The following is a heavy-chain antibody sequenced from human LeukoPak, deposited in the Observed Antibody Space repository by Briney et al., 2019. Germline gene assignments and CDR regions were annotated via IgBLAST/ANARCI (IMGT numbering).Heavy chain of an antibody. CDR1: GGSISSYY. Sequence: PSETLSLTCTVSGGSISSYYWSWIRQPPGKGLEWIAYIYYSGSTNYNPSLKSRVTISVDTSKNQFSLKLSSVTAADTAVYYCASPEVAGLNDAFDIWGQGTMVTVSS. CDR2: IYYSGST. V-gene: IGHV4-59*01. D-gene: IGHD6-19*01. J-gene: IGHJ3*02. CDR3: ASPEVAGLNDAFDI.